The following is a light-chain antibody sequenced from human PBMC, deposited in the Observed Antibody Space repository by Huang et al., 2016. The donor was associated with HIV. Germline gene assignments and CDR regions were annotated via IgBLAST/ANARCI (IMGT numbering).Light chain of an antibody. CDR3: MQALQTPLT. Sequence: DIVMTQSPLSLPVTPGEPASISCRSSQSLLHTNGYNYLDWYLQKPGQSPQLLIYLGSNRASGVPERFSGSGSGTDFTLKISRVEAEDVGFYYCMQALQTPLTFGGGTKVEIK. CDR2: LGS. J-gene: IGKJ4*01. V-gene: IGKV2-28*01. CDR1: QSLLHTNGYNY.